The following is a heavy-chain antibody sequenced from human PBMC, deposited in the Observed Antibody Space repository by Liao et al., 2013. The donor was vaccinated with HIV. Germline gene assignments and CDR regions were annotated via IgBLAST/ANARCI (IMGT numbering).Heavy chain of an antibody. Sequence: QVQLQESGPGLVKPSETLSLTCAVYGGSFSGYYWSWIRQPPREGAWSGLGKVNHSGSTNYNPSLKSRVTISVDTSKNQFSLKLSSVTAADTAVYYCARDLLGIGVFDIWGQGTMVTVSS. V-gene: IGHV4-34*01. J-gene: IGHJ3*02. CDR2: VNHSGST. CDR1: GGSFSGYY. D-gene: IGHD7-27*01. CDR3: ARDLLGIGVFDI.